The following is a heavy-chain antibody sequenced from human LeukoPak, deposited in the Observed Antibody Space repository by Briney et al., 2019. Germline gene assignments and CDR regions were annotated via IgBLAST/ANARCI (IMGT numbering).Heavy chain of an antibody. Sequence: PSETLSLTCTVSGGSITNDAYLWNWISQQPGKGLEWIGYIYYSGRTFYNPSLKSRITISVDTSKDHFSLRLNSVTAADTAVYYCVRDSRILSAFDIWGQGTTVTVSS. D-gene: IGHD2-15*01. J-gene: IGHJ3*02. CDR2: IYYSGRT. CDR1: GGSITNDAYL. V-gene: IGHV4-31*03. CDR3: VRDSRILSAFDI.